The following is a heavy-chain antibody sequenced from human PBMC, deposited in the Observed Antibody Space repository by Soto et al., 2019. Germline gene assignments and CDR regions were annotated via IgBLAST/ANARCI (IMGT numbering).Heavy chain of an antibody. V-gene: IGHV3-23*01. J-gene: IGHJ6*02. CDR2: ISGSGGST. CDR1: GFAFSSYA. CDR3: AKGIAVAGSRIYYYYGMDV. Sequence: PGGSLRLSCAASGFAFSSYAMSWVRQAPGKGLEWVSAISGSGGSTYYADSVKGRFTISRDNSKNTLYLQMNSLRAEDTAVYYCAKGIAVAGSRIYYYYGMDVWGQGTTVTVSS. D-gene: IGHD6-19*01.